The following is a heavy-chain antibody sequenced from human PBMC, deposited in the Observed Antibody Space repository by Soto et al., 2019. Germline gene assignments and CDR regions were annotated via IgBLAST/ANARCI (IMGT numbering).Heavy chain of an antibody. CDR3: ARDGEYYDYIWGSYRPSSQHFDY. CDR1: GFTFSSYS. J-gene: IGHJ4*02. CDR2: ISSSSSYI. D-gene: IGHD3-16*02. V-gene: IGHV3-21*01. Sequence: GGSLRLSCAASGFTFSSYSMNWVRQAPGKGLEWVSSISSSSSYIYYADPVKGRFTISRDNAKNSLYLQMNSLRAEDTAVYYCARDGEYYDYIWGSYRPSSQHFDYWGQGTLVTVSS.